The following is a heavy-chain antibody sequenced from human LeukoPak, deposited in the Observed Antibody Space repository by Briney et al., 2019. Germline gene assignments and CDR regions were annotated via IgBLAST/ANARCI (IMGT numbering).Heavy chain of an antibody. D-gene: IGHD6-19*01. CDR3: ARVGHLRGGAVADPSFDY. V-gene: IGHV3-21*01. CDR2: ISSSSYI. CDR1: GFTFSSYR. Sequence: GGSLRLSCAASGFTFSSYRMNWVRQAPGKGLEWVSSISSSSYIYYADSVKGRFTISRDNAKNSLYLQMNSLRAEDTAVYYCARVGHLRGGAVADPSFDYWGQGTLVTVSS. J-gene: IGHJ4*02.